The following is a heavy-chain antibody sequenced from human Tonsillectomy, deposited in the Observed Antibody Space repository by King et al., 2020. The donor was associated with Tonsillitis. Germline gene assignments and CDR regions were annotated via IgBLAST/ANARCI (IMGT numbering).Heavy chain of an antibody. CDR2: ISSTGDTK. J-gene: IGHJ6*03. CDR1: GFTFSSYE. Sequence: VQLVESGGGLVQPGGSLRLSCAASGFTFSSYEMNWVRQAPGKGLEWVSYISSTGDTKYYADSVRGRFTISRNNAKNSLYLQMNSLRGEETAVYYCARVSVVRGIYYYYYYMDVWGKGTTVTVSS. CDR3: ARVSVVRGIYYYYYYMDV. D-gene: IGHD3-10*01. V-gene: IGHV3-48*03.